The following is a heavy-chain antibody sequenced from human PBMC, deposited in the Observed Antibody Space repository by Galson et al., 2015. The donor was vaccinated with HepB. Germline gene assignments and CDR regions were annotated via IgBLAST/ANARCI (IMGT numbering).Heavy chain of an antibody. CDR2: INHSGST. Sequence: LSLTCAVYGGSFSGYYWSWIRQPPGKGLEWIGEINHSGSTNYNPSLKSRVTISVDTSKNQFSLKLSSVTAADTAVYYCARAQYDYVWGSYRYGGHWYFDLWGRGTLVTVSS. CDR1: GGSFSGYY. D-gene: IGHD3-16*02. V-gene: IGHV4-34*01. CDR3: ARAQYDYVWGSYRYGGHWYFDL. J-gene: IGHJ2*01.